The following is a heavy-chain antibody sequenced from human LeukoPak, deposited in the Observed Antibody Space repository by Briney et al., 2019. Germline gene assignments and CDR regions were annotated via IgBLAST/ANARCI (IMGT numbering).Heavy chain of an antibody. V-gene: IGHV3-23*01. CDR1: GFTFSSYA. J-gene: IGHJ6*02. CDR2: ISGSGGST. Sequence: GGSLRLSCAASGFTFSSYAMNWVRQAPGKGLEWVSGISGSGGSTNYAGSVKGRFTISRDSSKNTLYLQMNRLRAEDTAVYYCAKVSNYYYYYGMDVWGQGTTVTVSS. CDR3: AKVSNYYYYYGMDV.